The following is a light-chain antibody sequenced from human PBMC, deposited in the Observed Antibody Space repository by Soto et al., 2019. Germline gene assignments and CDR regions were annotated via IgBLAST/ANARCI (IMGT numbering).Light chain of an antibody. CDR1: SSDVGSYNL. CDR3: CSYAGSSIPYV. Sequence: QSALPQPASVSGSPGQSVTISCTGTSSDVGSYNLVSWYQQHPGKAPKLMIYEGSKRPSGVSNRFSGSKSGNTASLTISGLQAEDEADYYCCSYAGSSIPYVFGTGTKGTVL. J-gene: IGLJ1*01. V-gene: IGLV2-23*01. CDR2: EGS.